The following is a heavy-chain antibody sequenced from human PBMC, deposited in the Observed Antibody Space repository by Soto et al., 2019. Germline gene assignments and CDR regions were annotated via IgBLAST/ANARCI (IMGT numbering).Heavy chain of an antibody. V-gene: IGHV3-11*01. CDR1: GFTFSDYY. CDR2: ISSSGNTI. D-gene: IGHD1-7*01. Sequence: QVQLVESGGGLVKPGGSLRLSCAASGFTFSDYYMSWIRQPPGKGLEWLSYISSSGNTIYYGDSVKGRLTISRDNAKNSLYLQMNRLRAEDTAVYYCASSKTGTNRSGWFDPWGQGTLVTVSS. J-gene: IGHJ5*02. CDR3: ASSKTGTNRSGWFDP.